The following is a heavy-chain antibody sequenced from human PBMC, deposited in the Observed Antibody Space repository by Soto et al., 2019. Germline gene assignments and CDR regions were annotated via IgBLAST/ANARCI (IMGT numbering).Heavy chain of an antibody. CDR3: ARDMPVVAATWRRSGAFEI. J-gene: IGHJ3*02. CDR2: TYYRSRWYN. V-gene: IGHV6-1*01. D-gene: IGHD2-15*01. CDR1: GDSVSSNSAA. Sequence: SQTLSLTCAISGDSVSSNSAAWNWIRLSPSRGLEWLARTYYRSRWYNDYAVSVRSRITVNPDTSKNQFSLQLTSVTPEDTAVYYCARDMPVVAATWRRSGAFEIWGKGTMGTVAS.